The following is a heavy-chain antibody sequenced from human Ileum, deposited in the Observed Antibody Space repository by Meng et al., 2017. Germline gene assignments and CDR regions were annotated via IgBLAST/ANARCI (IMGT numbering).Heavy chain of an antibody. CDR1: GGSFSGDY. J-gene: IGHJ4*02. CDR2: INHSGST. V-gene: IGHV4-34*01. D-gene: IGHD3-16*02. Sequence: QWHHQQWGAGLLKPSEPLSLTLAVVGGSFSGDYWGWIRQPPGKGLEWIGEINHSGSTNYNPSLKSRVTISVDTSKNQFSLKLSSVTAADTAVYYCARGWYYDYVWGSYRDHMFDYWGQGTLVTVSS. CDR3: ARGWYYDYVWGSYRDHMFDY.